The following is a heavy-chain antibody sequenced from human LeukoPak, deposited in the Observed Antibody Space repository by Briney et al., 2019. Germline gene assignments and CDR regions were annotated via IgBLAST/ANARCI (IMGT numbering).Heavy chain of an antibody. V-gene: IGHV4-39*07. J-gene: IGHJ4*02. CDR2: IYYSGST. Sequence: PSETLSLTSTVSGGSISSTSYYWGWIRQPPGKGLEWLGRIYYSGSTYYNPSLKSRVTTSVDTSKNQFSLKLSSVTAADTAVYYCARVDLGDNYALLYYFDYWGQGTLVTVSS. CDR3: ARVDLGDNYALLYYFDY. CDR1: GGSISSTSYY. D-gene: IGHD4-11*01.